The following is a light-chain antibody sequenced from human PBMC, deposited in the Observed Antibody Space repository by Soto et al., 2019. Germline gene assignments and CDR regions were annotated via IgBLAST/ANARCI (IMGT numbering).Light chain of an antibody. Sequence: QSALTQHASVSGSPGQSITISCTGTRSDIGAYNFVSWYQQHPGEVPKLMLYDVNVRPSGVSNRFSGSKSGNTASLTISGLQAEDEADYYCTSWTTSTTMIFGGGTKVTVL. J-gene: IGLJ2*01. V-gene: IGLV2-14*03. CDR2: DVN. CDR1: RSDIGAYNF. CDR3: TSWTTSTTMI.